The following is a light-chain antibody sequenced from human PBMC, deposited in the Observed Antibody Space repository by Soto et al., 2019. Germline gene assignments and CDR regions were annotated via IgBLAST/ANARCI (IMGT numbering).Light chain of an antibody. CDR3: QQFDNVPPT. CDR2: DAS. Sequence: DIQMTQSPSSLSASVGDRVTITCQASQDISNSLNWYQQKPGKAPKFLIYDASKLETGVPSRFSGSGSGTIFPLTISSLQPEDIATYYCQQFDNVPPTFGGGTKVQIK. V-gene: IGKV1-33*01. J-gene: IGKJ4*01. CDR1: QDISNS.